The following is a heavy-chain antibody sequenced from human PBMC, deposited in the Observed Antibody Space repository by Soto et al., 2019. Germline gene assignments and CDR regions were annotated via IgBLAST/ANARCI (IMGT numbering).Heavy chain of an antibody. J-gene: IGHJ4*02. CDR1: GFTFSSYA. CDR3: AKAYDYYDNSGYIY. Sequence: PGGSLRLSCAASGFTFSSYAMSWVRQAPGKGLEWVSAISGSSGSTYYADSVKGRFTISRDNSKNTLYLQMNSLRAEDTAVYYCAKAYDYYDNSGYIYWGQGTPVTVSS. V-gene: IGHV3-23*01. D-gene: IGHD3-22*01. CDR2: ISGSSGST.